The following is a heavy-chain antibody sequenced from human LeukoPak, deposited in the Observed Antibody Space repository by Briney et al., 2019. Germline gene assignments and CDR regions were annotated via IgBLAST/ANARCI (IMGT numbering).Heavy chain of an antibody. Sequence: ASVKVSYKPSGYPFTTWEINRVRQAAGQGLEWMGWVHPNSGNTAYAQKFQGRVTMTRDTSISTASMQLSGLRFDDTGVYFCARGPRNDRWGEGTLVTLSS. D-gene: IGHD1-14*01. J-gene: IGHJ5*02. CDR3: ARGPRNDR. CDR2: VHPNSGNT. V-gene: IGHV1-8*01. CDR1: GYPFTTWE.